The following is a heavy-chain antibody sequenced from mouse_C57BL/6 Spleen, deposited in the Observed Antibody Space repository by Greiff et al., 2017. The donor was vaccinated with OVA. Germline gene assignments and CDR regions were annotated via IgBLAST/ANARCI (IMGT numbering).Heavy chain of an antibody. CDR2: INPSNGGT. CDR1: GYTFTSYW. CDR3: AREITTVVDWYFDV. J-gene: IGHJ1*03. D-gene: IGHD1-1*01. V-gene: IGHV1-53*01. Sequence: VKLQQPGTELVKPGASVKLSCKASGYTFTSYWMHWVKQRPGQGLEWIGNINPSNGGTNYNEKFKSKATLTVDKSSSTAYMQLSSLTSEDSAVYYCAREITTVVDWYFDVWGTGTTVTVSS.